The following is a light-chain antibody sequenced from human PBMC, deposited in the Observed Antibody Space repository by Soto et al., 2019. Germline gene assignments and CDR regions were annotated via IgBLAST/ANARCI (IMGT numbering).Light chain of an antibody. CDR1: QSVSSN. J-gene: IGKJ5*01. V-gene: IGKV3-15*01. CDR3: QQSYSTSIT. CDR2: GAS. Sequence: EIVMTQSPATLSVSPGERATLSCRASQSVSSNLAWYQQKPGQAPRLLIYGASTRTTGIPARFSGSGSGTEFTLTISSLQSEDFAVYYCQQSYSTSITFGQGTRLEI.